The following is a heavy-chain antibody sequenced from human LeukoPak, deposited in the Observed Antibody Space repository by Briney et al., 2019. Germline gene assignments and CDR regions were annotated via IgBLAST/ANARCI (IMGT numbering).Heavy chain of an antibody. J-gene: IGHJ6*02. D-gene: IGHD6-13*01. V-gene: IGHV1-18*01. Sequence: GASVKVSCKASGYTFTSYDINWVRQAPGQGLEWMGWISAYNGKTNYAQKLQGRVTITTDTSTSTAYMELRSLRSDDTAVYYCARDRVSRSSWYDYYGMDVWGQGTTVTVSS. CDR3: ARDRVSRSSWYDYYGMDV. CDR2: ISAYNGKT. CDR1: GYTFTSYD.